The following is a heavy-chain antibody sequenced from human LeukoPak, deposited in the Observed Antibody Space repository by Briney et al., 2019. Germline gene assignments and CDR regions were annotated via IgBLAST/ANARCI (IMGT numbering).Heavy chain of an antibody. D-gene: IGHD6-6*01. Sequence: GGSLRLSCAASGFTFSNYAMTWVRQAPGKGLEWVSTISDGGAATYHADSVKGRFTISRDNSKNTLSLQMNSLSSEDTAIYYCAREPSLHSSSSYNFWGQGTLVTVSS. CDR1: GFTFSNYA. CDR2: ISDGGAAT. J-gene: IGHJ4*02. V-gene: IGHV3-23*01. CDR3: AREPSLHSSSSYNF.